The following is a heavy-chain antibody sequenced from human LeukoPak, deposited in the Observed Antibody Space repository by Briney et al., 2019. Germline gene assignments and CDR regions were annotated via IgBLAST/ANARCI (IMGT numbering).Heavy chain of an antibody. V-gene: IGHV4-59*01. Sequence: PSETLSLTCTVSGGSISSYYWSWIRQPPGKGLEWIGYIYYSGSTNYNPSLKSRVTISVDTSKNQFSLKLSSVTAAGTAVYYCASQRWLQPFDYWGQGTLVTVSS. CDR2: IYYSGST. J-gene: IGHJ4*02. CDR3: ASQRWLQPFDY. CDR1: GGSISSYY. D-gene: IGHD5-24*01.